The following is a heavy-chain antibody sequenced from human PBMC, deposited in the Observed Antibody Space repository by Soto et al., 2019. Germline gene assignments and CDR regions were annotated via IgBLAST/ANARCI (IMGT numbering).Heavy chain of an antibody. CDR2: ISGSGGST. CDR3: AKAPSSGWYGY. J-gene: IGHJ4*02. D-gene: IGHD6-19*01. V-gene: IGHV3-23*01. CDR1: GFTFSSYA. Sequence: GGSLRLSCAASGFTFSSYAMSWVRQAPGKGLEWASAISGSGGSTYYADSVKGRFTISRDNSKNTLYLQMNSLRAEDTAVYYCAKAPSSGWYGYWGQGTLVTVSS.